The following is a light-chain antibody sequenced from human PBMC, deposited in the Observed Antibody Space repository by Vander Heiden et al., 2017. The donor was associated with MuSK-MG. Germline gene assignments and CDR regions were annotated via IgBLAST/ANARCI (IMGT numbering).Light chain of an antibody. CDR1: TASIGTDYQ. Sequence: QSVPTPPPPVYAAPGQRVTISCTGSTASIGTDYQLRWYQQLPGTAPKVLNYSNPSRPSGVPSRFSGSKSGTSASLAITGLQAEDEADYYCQSYDSSLSVVVFGGGTKLTVL. CDR3: QSYDSSLSVVV. J-gene: IGLJ2*01. CDR2: SNP. V-gene: IGLV1-40*01.